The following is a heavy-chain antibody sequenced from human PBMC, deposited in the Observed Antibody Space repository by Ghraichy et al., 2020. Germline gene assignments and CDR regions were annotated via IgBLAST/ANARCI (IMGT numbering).Heavy chain of an antibody. CDR1: GYTFTSYD. Sequence: ASVKVSCKASGYTFTSYDINWVRQATGQGLEWMGWMNPNSGNTGYAQKFQGRVTMTRNTSISTAYMELSSLRSEDTAVYYCARRDYSSSWYYWYFDLWGRGTLVTVSS. D-gene: IGHD6-13*01. CDR2: MNPNSGNT. V-gene: IGHV1-8*01. CDR3: ARRDYSSSWYYWYFDL. J-gene: IGHJ2*01.